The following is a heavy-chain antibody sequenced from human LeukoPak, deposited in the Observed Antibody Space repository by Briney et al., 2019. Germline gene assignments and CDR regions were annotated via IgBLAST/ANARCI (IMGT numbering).Heavy chain of an antibody. CDR2: ISSSSSYI. Sequence: PGGSLRLSCAASGFTFSSYSMNWVRQAPGKGLEWVSSISSSSSYIYYADSVKGRFTISRDNAKNSLYLQMNSLRAEDTAVYYCARGGYSYGYRHPYDYWGQGTLVTVSS. CDR1: GFTFSSYS. V-gene: IGHV3-21*01. D-gene: IGHD5-18*01. J-gene: IGHJ4*02. CDR3: ARGGYSYGYRHPYDY.